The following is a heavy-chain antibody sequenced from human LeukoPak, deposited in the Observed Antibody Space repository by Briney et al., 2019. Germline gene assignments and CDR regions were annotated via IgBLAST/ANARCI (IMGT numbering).Heavy chain of an antibody. CDR2: INHSGGT. V-gene: IGHV4-34*01. Sequence: SETLSLTCAVYGGSFSGYYWSWIRQPPGKGLEWIGEINHSGGTNYNPSLKSRVTISVDTSKNQFSLKLSSATAADTAVYYCARGRGAVAGNGYYFDYWGQGTLVTVSS. CDR3: ARGRGAVAGNGYYFDY. D-gene: IGHD6-19*01. J-gene: IGHJ4*02. CDR1: GGSFSGYY.